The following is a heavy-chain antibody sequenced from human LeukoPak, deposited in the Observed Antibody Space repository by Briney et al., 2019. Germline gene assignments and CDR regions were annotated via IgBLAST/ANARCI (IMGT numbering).Heavy chain of an antibody. Sequence: SETLSLTCTVSGGSISSYYWSWIRQPPGKRLEWIGYIYYSGSTSYNPSLKSRVTISVDTSKNQFSLKLSSVTAADTAVYYCARFRLGSDYYHMDVWGKGTTVTVSS. CDR2: IYYSGST. CDR3: ARFRLGSDYYHMDV. CDR1: GGSISSYY. D-gene: IGHD7-27*01. J-gene: IGHJ6*03. V-gene: IGHV4-59*01.